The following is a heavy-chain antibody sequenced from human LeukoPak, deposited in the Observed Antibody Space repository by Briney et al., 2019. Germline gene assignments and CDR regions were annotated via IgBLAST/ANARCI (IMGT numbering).Heavy chain of an antibody. CDR2: IKQDGSEK. CDR1: GFTFCSYW. J-gene: IGHJ5*02. V-gene: IGHV3-7*01. D-gene: IGHD2-15*01. Sequence: GGSLRLSCAAPGFTFCSYWMSSVRQALGKGLEWVANIKQDGSEKYYVDSVKGRFTISRDNAKKSLYLQMNSLRAEDTAVYYCARDGVVVGIGWFDPWGQGTLVTVSS. CDR3: ARDGVVVGIGWFDP.